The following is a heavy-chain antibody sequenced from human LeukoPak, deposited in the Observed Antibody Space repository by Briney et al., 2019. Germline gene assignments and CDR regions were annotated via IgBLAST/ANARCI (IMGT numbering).Heavy chain of an antibody. J-gene: IGHJ4*02. CDR3: ARGRGYSYGLYRSEIDY. D-gene: IGHD5-18*01. Sequence: GASVKVSCKASAYTFTSYDINWVRQATGQGLEWMGWMNPNSGNTGYAQKFQGRVTMTRNTSISTAYMELSSLRSEDTAVYYCARGRGYSYGLYRSEIDYWGQGTLVTVSS. V-gene: IGHV1-8*01. CDR2: MNPNSGNT. CDR1: AYTFTSYD.